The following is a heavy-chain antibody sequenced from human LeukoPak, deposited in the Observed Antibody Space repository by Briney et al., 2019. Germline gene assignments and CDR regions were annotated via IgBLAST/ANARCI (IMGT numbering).Heavy chain of an antibody. CDR3: GRSVDIPTYPNWIDT. V-gene: IGHV1-18*01. CDR2: VSTYTGNT. CDR1: GYNFFNSG. D-gene: IGHD2-2*03. Sequence: WASVKVSCKASGYNFFNSGITWVRQAPGQGPEWIGWVSTYTGNTNYAEKLQGRVTMTTDISTDTAYMELRSLISDDTAVYYCGRSVDIPTYPNWIDTGGQGTLVTVSS. J-gene: IGHJ5*02.